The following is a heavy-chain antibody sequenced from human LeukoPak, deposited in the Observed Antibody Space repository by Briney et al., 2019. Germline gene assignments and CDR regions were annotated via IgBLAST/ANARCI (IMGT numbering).Heavy chain of an antibody. CDR1: GGSFSGYY. CDR2: INHSGST. Sequence: SETLSLTCAVYGGSFSGYYWSWIRQPPGKGLEWIGEINHSGSTNYNPSLKSRVTISVDTSKNQFSLKLSSVTAADTAVYYCGVVGGVAAADYYFDYWGQGTLVTVSS. J-gene: IGHJ4*02. V-gene: IGHV4-34*01. CDR3: GVVGGVAAADYYFDY. D-gene: IGHD6-13*01.